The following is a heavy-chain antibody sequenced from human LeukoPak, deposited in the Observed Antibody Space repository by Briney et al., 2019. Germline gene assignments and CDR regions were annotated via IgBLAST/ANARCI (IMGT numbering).Heavy chain of an antibody. D-gene: IGHD3-10*01. Sequence: GASVKVSCKASGYTFTSYDINWVRQATGQGLEWMGWMNPNSGNTGYAQKFQGRVTITRNTSISTAYMELSSLRSEDTAVYYCARPRYYYGFRDRGAAFDIWGLGTMVTVSS. V-gene: IGHV1-8*03. J-gene: IGHJ3*02. CDR3: ARPRYYYGFRDRGAAFDI. CDR2: MNPNSGNT. CDR1: GYTFTSYD.